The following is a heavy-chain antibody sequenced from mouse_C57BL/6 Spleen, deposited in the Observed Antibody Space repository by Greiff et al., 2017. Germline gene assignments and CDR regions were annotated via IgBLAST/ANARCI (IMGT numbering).Heavy chain of an antibody. J-gene: IGHJ3*01. Sequence: QVQLQQSGAELVKPGASVKLSCKASGYTFTSYWMQWVKQRPGQGLEWIGEIDPSDSYTNYNQKFKGKATLTADTSSSTAYMQLSSLTSEDSAVYYCARKDGTGFAYWGQGTLVTVSA. V-gene: IGHV1-50*01. CDR3: ARKDGTGFAY. D-gene: IGHD1-1*01. CDR2: IDPSDSYT. CDR1: GYTFTSYW.